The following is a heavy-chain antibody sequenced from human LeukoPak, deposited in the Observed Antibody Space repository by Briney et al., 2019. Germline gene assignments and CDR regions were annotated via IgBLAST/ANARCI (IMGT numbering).Heavy chain of an antibody. D-gene: IGHD5-12*01. Sequence: GSLRLSCATSGFVFSNYAMNRVRQAPGKGLEYVSAITGDGSTPYYANSVKGRFTISRDNSRNTLYLQMGSLRSEDMAVYYCARVGFSGYDSWGQGTLVTVSS. CDR2: ITGDGSTP. J-gene: IGHJ5*02. V-gene: IGHV3-64*01. CDR1: GFVFSNYA. CDR3: ARVGFSGYDS.